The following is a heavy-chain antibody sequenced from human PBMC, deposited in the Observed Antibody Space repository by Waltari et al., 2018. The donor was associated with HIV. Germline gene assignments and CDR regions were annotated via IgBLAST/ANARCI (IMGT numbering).Heavy chain of an antibody. Sequence: LVESGGGVVKTGESLRLTCEASGFEFRHYSLNWVRQSPVRGLAWVASIRRASNEKKYVESVRGRFGISRDDAKSCVYLEMDSLIEEDTARYFCVRDDPGYGPIDYWGQGTLVIV. J-gene: IGHJ4*02. D-gene: IGHD3-10*01. V-gene: IGHV3-21*04. CDR1: GFEFRHYS. CDR2: IRRASNEK. CDR3: VRDDPGYGPIDY.